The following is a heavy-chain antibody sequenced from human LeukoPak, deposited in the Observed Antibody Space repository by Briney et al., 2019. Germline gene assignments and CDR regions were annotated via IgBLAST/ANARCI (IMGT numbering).Heavy chain of an antibody. CDR2: INHSGST. D-gene: IGHD3-3*01. CDR1: GGSFSGYY. CDR3: ASVGGITIFGVVIKDGEDY. V-gene: IGHV4-34*01. J-gene: IGHJ4*02. Sequence: SETLSLTCAVYGGSFSGYYWSWIRQPPGKGLEWIGEINHSGSTNYNPSLKSRVTISVDTSKNQSSLKLSSVTAADTAVYYCASVGGITIFGVVIKDGEDYWGQGTLVTVSS.